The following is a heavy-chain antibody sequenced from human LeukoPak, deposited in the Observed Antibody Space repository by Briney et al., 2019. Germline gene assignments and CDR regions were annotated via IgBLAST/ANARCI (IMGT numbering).Heavy chain of an antibody. CDR2: IYSGGST. J-gene: IGHJ4*02. D-gene: IGHD3-10*01. CDR1: GFTVSSNY. V-gene: IGHV3-53*01. CDR3: ARASRSRGWPITMVRGVIRTPIDY. Sequence: GGSLRLSCAASGFTVSSNYMSWVRQAPGKGLEWVSVIYSGGSTYYADSVKGRFTISRDNSKNTLYLQMNSLRAEDTAVYYCARASRSRGWPITMVRGVIRTPIDYWGQGTLVTVSS.